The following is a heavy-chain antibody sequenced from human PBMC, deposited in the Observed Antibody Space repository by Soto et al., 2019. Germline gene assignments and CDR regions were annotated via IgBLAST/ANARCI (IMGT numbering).Heavy chain of an antibody. J-gene: IGHJ5*02. Sequence: GASVKVSCKASGYTFTSYAMHWVRQAPGQRLEWMGWINAGNGNTKYSQKFQGRVTITRDTSASTAYMELSSLRSEDTAVYYCARDPRLRYFDWPRFDPWGQGTLVTVSS. CDR3: ARDPRLRYFDWPRFDP. D-gene: IGHD3-9*01. V-gene: IGHV1-3*01. CDR2: INAGNGNT. CDR1: GYTFTSYA.